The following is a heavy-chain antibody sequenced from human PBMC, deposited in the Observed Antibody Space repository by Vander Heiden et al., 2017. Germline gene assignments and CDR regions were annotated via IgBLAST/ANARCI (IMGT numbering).Heavy chain of an antibody. CDR3: AKALGGFFDY. CDR1: GFTFSSYA. Sequence: QVQLVESGGGVVQPGRSLRLSCAASGFTFSSYAMHWVRQTPGKGLEWVAVISYDGSEKYCADSVKGRFTISRDNSNNTVYLQVSGLRVEDTAVYYCAKALGGFFDYWGQGTLVTVSS. D-gene: IGHD3-16*01. CDR2: ISYDGSEK. V-gene: IGHV3-30*04. J-gene: IGHJ4*02.